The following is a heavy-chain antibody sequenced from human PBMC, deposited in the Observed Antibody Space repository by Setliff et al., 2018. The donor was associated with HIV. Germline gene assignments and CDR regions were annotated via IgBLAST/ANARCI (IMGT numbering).Heavy chain of an antibody. CDR1: GFTFSSYA. D-gene: IGHD3-10*01. J-gene: IGHJ4*02. V-gene: IGHV3-23*01. Sequence: GESLRLSCASSGFTFSSYAMTWARQAPGKGLECVAVISGSGGDTYYADSVKGRFVISREKAKSTLYLQMNSLRAEDTAVYYCAKKTAAYTSGSWLHYWGQGTLVTVSS. CDR2: ISGSGGDT. CDR3: AKKTAAYTSGSWLHY.